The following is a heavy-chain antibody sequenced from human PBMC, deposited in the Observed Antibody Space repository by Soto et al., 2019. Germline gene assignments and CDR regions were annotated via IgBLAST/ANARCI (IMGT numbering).Heavy chain of an antibody. J-gene: IGHJ4*02. Sequence: GGSLRLSCAASGFTFSSYSMNWVRQAPGKGLEWVSYISSSSSTIYYADSVKGRFTISRDNAKNSLYLQRNSLRDEDTAVYDGARERYYFDYWGQGTLVTVSS. CDR1: GFTFSSYS. V-gene: IGHV3-48*02. CDR2: ISSSSSTI. CDR3: ARERYYFDY.